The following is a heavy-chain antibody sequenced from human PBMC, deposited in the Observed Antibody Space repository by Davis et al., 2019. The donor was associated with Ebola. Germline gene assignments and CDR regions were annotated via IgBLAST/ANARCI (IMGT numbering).Heavy chain of an antibody. D-gene: IGHD6-19*01. CDR2: VSNSGSTV. V-gene: IGHV3-11*01. CDR1: GFTFSDSY. Sequence: GESLKISCAASGFTFSDSYMTWIRQAPGKGLQWISYVSNSGSTVYYTDSVKGRFTISRDNAKRSLFLQMNSLRAEDTAVYYCARQSDTSGWNPLYAWLGAMDVWGKGTTVTVSS. CDR3: ARQSDTSGWNPLYAWLGAMDV. J-gene: IGHJ6*04.